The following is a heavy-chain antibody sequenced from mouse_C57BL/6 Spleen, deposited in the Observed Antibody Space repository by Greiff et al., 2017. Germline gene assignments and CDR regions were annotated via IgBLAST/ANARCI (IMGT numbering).Heavy chain of an antibody. CDR1: GYSFTSYY. J-gene: IGHJ4*01. CDR3: ARSSNYEDYAMDY. V-gene: IGHV1-66*01. D-gene: IGHD2-5*01. Sequence: QVQLKQSGPELVKPGASVKISCKASGYSFTSYYIHWVKQRPGQGLEWIGWIYPGSGNTKYNEKFKGKATLMADTSSSTAYMQLSSLTSEDSAVYYCARSSNYEDYAMDYWGQGTSVTVSS. CDR2: IYPGSGNT.